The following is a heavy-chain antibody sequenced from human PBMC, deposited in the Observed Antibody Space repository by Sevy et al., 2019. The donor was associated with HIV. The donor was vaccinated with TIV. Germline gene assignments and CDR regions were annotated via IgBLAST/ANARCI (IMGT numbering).Heavy chain of an antibody. CDR3: AKDRGSSGYYCDY. CDR1: GFTFSSYG. D-gene: IGHD3-22*01. Sequence: GGSLRLSCAASGFTFSSYGMHWVRQAPGKGLEWVAFIRYDGSNKYYADSVKGGLTISRDNSKNTLYLQMNSLRAEDTAVYYCAKDRGSSGYYCDYWGQGTLVTVSS. CDR2: IRYDGSNK. J-gene: IGHJ4*02. V-gene: IGHV3-30*02.